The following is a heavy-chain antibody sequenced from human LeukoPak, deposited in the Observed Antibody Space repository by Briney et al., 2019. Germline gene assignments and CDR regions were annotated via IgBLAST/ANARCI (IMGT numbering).Heavy chain of an antibody. V-gene: IGHV1-46*01. CDR3: ARFMITFGGPPFFDI. D-gene: IGHD3-16*01. J-gene: IGHJ3*02. Sequence: ASVKVSCKASGYTFTSYYMHWVRQAPGQGLEWMGIINPSGGSTSYAQKFQGRVTMTRDTSTSTVYMELSSLRSEDTAVYYCARFMITFGGPPFFDIGGQGTMATVSS. CDR1: GYTFTSYY. CDR2: INPSGGST.